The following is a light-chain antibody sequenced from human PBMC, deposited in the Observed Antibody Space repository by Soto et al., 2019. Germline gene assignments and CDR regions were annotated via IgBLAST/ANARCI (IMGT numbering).Light chain of an antibody. CDR2: GAS. CDR3: QQYGSSPRLT. J-gene: IGKJ4*01. Sequence: EIVLTQSPGTLSLSPGERATLSCRASQSVSSSYLAWYQQKPGQAPRLLIYGASRRATGIPDRFSGSGSGTDFTLTISRLEPEDFAVYDCQQYGSSPRLTFGGGTKVEIK. CDR1: QSVSSSY. V-gene: IGKV3-20*01.